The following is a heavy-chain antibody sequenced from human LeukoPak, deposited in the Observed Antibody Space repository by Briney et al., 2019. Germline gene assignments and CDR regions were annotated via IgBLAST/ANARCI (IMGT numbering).Heavy chain of an antibody. V-gene: IGHV3-15*01. CDR3: TTLWYYYGSADY. CDR1: GFTFRNAW. Sequence: GGSLRLSCAVSGFTFRNAWMSWVRQAPGKGLEWVGRIKSKTAGGTTDYAAPVKGRFTLSRDDSKNMLYLQMSSLKTEDTAVYYCTTLWYYYGSADYWGQGTLVTVSS. J-gene: IGHJ4*02. CDR2: IKSKTAGGTT. D-gene: IGHD3-10*01.